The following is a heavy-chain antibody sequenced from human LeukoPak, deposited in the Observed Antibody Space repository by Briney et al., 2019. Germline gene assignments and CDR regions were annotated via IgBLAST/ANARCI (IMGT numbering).Heavy chain of an antibody. CDR2: IRSKPNNYAT. CDR3: TRRYGANSWWFDP. Sequence: GGSLRLFCAASGLTFSGSAMHWVRQASGKGLEWIGRIRSKPNNYATAYAASVKGRFTISRDDSKNTAYLQMNSLKTEDTAVYYCTRRYGANSWWFDPWGQGTLVTVSS. J-gene: IGHJ5*02. D-gene: IGHD4-23*01. CDR1: GLTFSGSA. V-gene: IGHV3-73*01.